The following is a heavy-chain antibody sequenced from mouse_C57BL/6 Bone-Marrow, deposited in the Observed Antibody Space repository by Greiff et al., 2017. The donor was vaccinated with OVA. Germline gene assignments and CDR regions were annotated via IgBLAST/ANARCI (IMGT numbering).Heavy chain of an antibody. D-gene: IGHD2-3*01. CDR2: IRSKSNNYAT. Sequence: EADGGLVQPKGSLTLSCAASGFSFNTYAMNWVRQSPGKGLEWVARIRSKSNNYATYYADSVKDRFTISRDDSESMLYLQMNNLKTEDTAMYYCVRHDVYWYFDVWGTGTTVTVSS. J-gene: IGHJ1*03. CDR1: GFSFNTYA. V-gene: IGHV10-1*01. CDR3: VRHDVYWYFDV.